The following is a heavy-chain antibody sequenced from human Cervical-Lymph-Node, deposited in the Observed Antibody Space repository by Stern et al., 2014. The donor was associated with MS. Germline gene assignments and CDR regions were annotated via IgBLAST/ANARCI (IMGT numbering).Heavy chain of an antibody. D-gene: IGHD3-3*01. J-gene: IGHJ5*02. CDR1: GGTFSSYA. CDR3: ARDLHPSYYDFWSGYYS. Sequence: VQLEESGAEVKKPGSSVKVSCKASGGTFSSYAISWVRQAPGQGLEWMGGSIPIFGTANYAQKFQGRVTITADESTSTAYMELSSLRSEDTAVYYCARDLHPSYYDFWSGYYSWGQGTLVTVSS. V-gene: IGHV1-69*01. CDR2: SIPIFGTA.